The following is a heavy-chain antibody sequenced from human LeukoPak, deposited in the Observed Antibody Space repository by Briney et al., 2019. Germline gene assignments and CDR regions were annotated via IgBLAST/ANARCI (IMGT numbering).Heavy chain of an antibody. D-gene: IGHD5-18*01. Sequence: PSQTLSLTCTVSGGSISSGGYYWSWIRQHPGKGLEWIGYIYYSGSTYYNPSLKSRVTISVDTSKNQFSLKLSSVTAADTAVYYCARGGRGYSYGLGYWGQGTLVTVSS. CDR2: IYYSGST. CDR1: GGSISSGGYY. J-gene: IGHJ4*02. CDR3: ARGGRGYSYGLGY. V-gene: IGHV4-31*03.